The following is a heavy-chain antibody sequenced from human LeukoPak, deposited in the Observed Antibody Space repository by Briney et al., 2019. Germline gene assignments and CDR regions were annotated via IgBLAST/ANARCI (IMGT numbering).Heavy chain of an antibody. V-gene: IGHV3-23*01. D-gene: IGHD3-10*01. Sequence: PGGSLRLSWAASGFPFDNYVMAWFRPAPGKGLEGVSTNSALFPNTYSPHSVKGRFTISRDNSKSTLYLQMNSLRAEDTAVYYCAKDLFSGSRRAGNMDVWGKGTTVTVSS. CDR2: NSALFPNT. J-gene: IGHJ6*03. CDR1: GFPFDNYV. CDR3: AKDLFSGSRRAGNMDV.